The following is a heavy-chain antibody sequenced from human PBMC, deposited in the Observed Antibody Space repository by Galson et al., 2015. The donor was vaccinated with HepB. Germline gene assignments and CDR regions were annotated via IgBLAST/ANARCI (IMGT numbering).Heavy chain of an antibody. CDR3: ARDGSWDTAMVSYWYFDL. CDR2: INAGNGNT. V-gene: IGHV1-3*01. CDR1: GYTFTSYA. Sequence: SVKVSCKASGYTFTSYAMHWVRQAPGQRLEWMGWINAGNGNTKYSQKFQGRVTITRDTSASTAYMELSSLRSEDTAVYYCARDGSWDTAMVSYWYFDLWGRGTLVTVSS. D-gene: IGHD5-18*01. J-gene: IGHJ2*01.